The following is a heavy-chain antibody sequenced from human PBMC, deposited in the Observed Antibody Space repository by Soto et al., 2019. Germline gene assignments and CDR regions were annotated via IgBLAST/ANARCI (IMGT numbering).Heavy chain of an antibody. D-gene: IGHD3-9*01. Sequence: GESLKISCKGSGYTFTTYWIGWVRQMPGKGLEWMGIIYPGDSDTRYSPSFEGQVTISADKSISTAYLQWSSLKASDTAIYYCARRPNTLNYYAMDVWGQGTTVTVSS. CDR3: ARRPNTLNYYAMDV. CDR1: GYTFTTYW. J-gene: IGHJ6*02. V-gene: IGHV5-51*01. CDR2: IYPGDSDT.